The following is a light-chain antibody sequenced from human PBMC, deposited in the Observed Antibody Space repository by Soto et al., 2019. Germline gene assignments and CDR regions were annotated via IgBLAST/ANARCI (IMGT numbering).Light chain of an antibody. V-gene: IGLV2-18*02. CDR1: SSDVGSYDY. CDR3: SAYTARSTLV. J-gene: IGLJ3*02. Sequence: QSALIQPPSVSGSPGQSVTISCTGTSSDVGSYDYVSWYQQHPGTVPKPMIYNVNTQPSGVPDRFSGSKSGNTASLTISGLQPEDEGDYYCSAYTARSTLVFGGGTKLTVL. CDR2: NVN.